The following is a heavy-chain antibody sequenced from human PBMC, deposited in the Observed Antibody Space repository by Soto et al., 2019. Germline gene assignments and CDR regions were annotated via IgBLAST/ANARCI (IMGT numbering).Heavy chain of an antibody. CDR3: ARGPFMGYCSGGSCSTFDY. CDR1: GFTFSSYS. Sequence: ESGGGLVQPGGSLRLSCAASGFTFSSYSMNWVRQAPGKGLEWVSYISSSSSTIYYADSVKGRFTISRDNAKNSLYLQMNSLRAEDTAVYYCARGPFMGYCSGGSCSTFDYWGQGTLVTVSS. D-gene: IGHD2-15*01. V-gene: IGHV3-48*01. J-gene: IGHJ4*02. CDR2: ISSSSSTI.